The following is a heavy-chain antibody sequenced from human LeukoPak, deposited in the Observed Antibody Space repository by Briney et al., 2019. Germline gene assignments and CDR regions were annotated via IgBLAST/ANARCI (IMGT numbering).Heavy chain of an antibody. CDR1: GGTFSSYA. CDR2: IIPIFGTA. Sequence: SVKVSCKASGGTFSSYAISWVRQAPGQRLEWMGGIIPIFGTANYAQKFQGRVTITADESTSTAYMELSSLRSEDTAVYYCARERAGAARSQRGDYYYMDVWGKGTTVTVSS. D-gene: IGHD6-6*01. J-gene: IGHJ6*03. V-gene: IGHV1-69*13. CDR3: ARERAGAARSQRGDYYYMDV.